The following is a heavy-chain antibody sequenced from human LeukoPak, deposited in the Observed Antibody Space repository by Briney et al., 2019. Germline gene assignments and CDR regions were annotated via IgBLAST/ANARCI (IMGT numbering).Heavy chain of an antibody. V-gene: IGHV3-23*01. CDR3: AKVSVCYGCYLDY. CDR1: GYTFSSHG. CDR2: INGAGDNP. D-gene: IGHD3-16*01. J-gene: IGHJ4*02. Sequence: GGSLRLSCAASGYTFSSHGLTWVRQAPGKGLEWCSTINGAGDNPYYAETVKGRFTISRDNSKNTLYLQMHSLRAEDTAIYYCAKVSVCYGCYLDYWGQGTVVTVS.